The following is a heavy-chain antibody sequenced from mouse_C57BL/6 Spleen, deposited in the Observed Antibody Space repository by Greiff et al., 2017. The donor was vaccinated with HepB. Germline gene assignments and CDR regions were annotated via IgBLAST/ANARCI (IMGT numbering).Heavy chain of an antibody. CDR3: AREDYGSSEDY. V-gene: IGHV1-26*01. J-gene: IGHJ2*01. D-gene: IGHD1-1*01. CDR1: GYTFTDYY. CDR2: INPNNGGT. Sequence: VQLQQSGPELVKPGASVKISCKASGYTFTDYYMNWVKQSHGKSLEWIGDINPNNGGTSYNQKFKGKATLTVDKSSSTAYMELRSLTSEDSAVYYCAREDYGSSEDYWGQGTTLTVSS.